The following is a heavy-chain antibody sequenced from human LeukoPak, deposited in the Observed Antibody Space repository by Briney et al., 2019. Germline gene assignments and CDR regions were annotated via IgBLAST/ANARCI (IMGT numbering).Heavy chain of an antibody. V-gene: IGHV3-9*01. D-gene: IGHD3-22*01. CDR1: GFTFDDYA. J-gene: IGHJ2*01. Sequence: GGSLRLSCAASGFTFDDYAMHWVRQAPGKGLEWVSGISWNSGNIGYADSVKGRFTISRDNAKNSLYPQMNSLRAEDTALYYCAKDQYYYDSSGQYVLWGRGTLVTVSS. CDR2: ISWNSGNI. CDR3: AKDQYYYDSSGQYVL.